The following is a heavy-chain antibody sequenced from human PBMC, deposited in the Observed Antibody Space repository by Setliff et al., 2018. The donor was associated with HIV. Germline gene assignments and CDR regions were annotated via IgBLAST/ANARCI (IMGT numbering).Heavy chain of an antibody. CDR2: IDYSGST. CDR3: ARRLPIAWADYGPAGYFDP. J-gene: IGHJ5*02. Sequence: SVTLSLTCTVSGGSINNGTYYWGWIRQPPGKGPEGIGSIDYSGSTYSNPSLESRVTISVDTSKSQFSLKLSSVTAADTALYYCARRLPIAWADYGPAGYFDPWGQGTLVTVSS. V-gene: IGHV4-39*01. D-gene: IGHD4-17*01. CDR1: GGSINNGTYY.